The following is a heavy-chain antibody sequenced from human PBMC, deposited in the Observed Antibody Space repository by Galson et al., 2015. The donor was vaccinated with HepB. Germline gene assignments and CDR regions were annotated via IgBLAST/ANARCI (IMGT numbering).Heavy chain of an antibody. J-gene: IGHJ4*02. Sequence: LSLTCTVSGGSIVSSSHYWGWIRQPPGEGLEWIGRIYYGGSGTTLYNPSLKSRVTISVDPTRNQFSLELRSVTAADTAVYYCARPRYCSSATCTAAFDSWGQGTLVTVSS. V-gene: IGHV4-39*01. D-gene: IGHD2-2*01. CDR3: ARPRYCSSATCTAAFDS. CDR1: GGSIVSSSHY. CDR2: IYYGGSGTT.